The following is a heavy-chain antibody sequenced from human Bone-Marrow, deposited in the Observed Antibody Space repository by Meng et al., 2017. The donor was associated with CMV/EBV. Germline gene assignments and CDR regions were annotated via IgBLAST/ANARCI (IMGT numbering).Heavy chain of an antibody. V-gene: IGHV1-69*05. CDR2: IIPIFGTA. D-gene: IGHD3-3*01. CDR1: GGTFSSYA. CDR3: TVGPGGRFLEWPKIIGFDYGMDV. Sequence: SVKVSCKASGGTFSSYAISWVRQAPGQGLEWMGGIIPIFGTANYAQKFQGRVTITTDESTSTAYMELSRLRSDDTAVYYCTVGPGGRFLEWPKIIGFDYGMDVWGQGTTVTVSS. J-gene: IGHJ6*02.